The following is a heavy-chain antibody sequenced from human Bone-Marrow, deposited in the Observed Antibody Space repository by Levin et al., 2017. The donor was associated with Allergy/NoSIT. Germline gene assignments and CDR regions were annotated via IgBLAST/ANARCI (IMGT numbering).Heavy chain of an antibody. J-gene: IGHJ4*02. Sequence: GESLKISCKTSGYTFTNHWIGWVRQVPGKGLEWMGIIYPPDSDARYSPSFQGQVTISVDKSTSTTYLQWNSLKTSDTAMYYCTRIAVTGDYWGQGTLVTVSS. CDR2: IYPPDSDA. CDR3: TRIAVTGDY. CDR1: GYTFTNHW. V-gene: IGHV5-51*01. D-gene: IGHD6-19*01.